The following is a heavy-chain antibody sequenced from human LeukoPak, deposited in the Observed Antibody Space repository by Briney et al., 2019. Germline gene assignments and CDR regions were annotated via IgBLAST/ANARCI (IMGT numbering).Heavy chain of an antibody. Sequence: GGSLRLSCAASGFTFSSYGMHWVRQAPGKGLEWVAFIRYDGSNKYNADSVKGRFTISRDNSKNTLYLQMNSLRAEDTGIYYCAKGIRRDPDAFDIWGQGTMVTVSS. CDR3: AKGIRRDPDAFDI. CDR2: IRYDGSNK. J-gene: IGHJ3*02. V-gene: IGHV3-30*02. CDR1: GFTFSSYG. D-gene: IGHD3-3*02.